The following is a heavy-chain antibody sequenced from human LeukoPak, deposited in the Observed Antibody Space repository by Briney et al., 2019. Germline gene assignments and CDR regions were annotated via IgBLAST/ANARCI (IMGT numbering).Heavy chain of an antibody. J-gene: IGHJ3*02. CDR1: GGSISSGDYY. Sequence: SSETLSLTCTVSGGSISSGDYYWSWIRQPPGKGLEWIGYIYYSGGTYYNPSLKSRVTISVDTSKNQFSLKLSSVTAADTAVYYCARPYYYDSSGYPRDDAFDIWGQGTMVTVSS. D-gene: IGHD3-22*01. V-gene: IGHV4-30-4*01. CDR2: IYYSGGT. CDR3: ARPYYYDSSGYPRDDAFDI.